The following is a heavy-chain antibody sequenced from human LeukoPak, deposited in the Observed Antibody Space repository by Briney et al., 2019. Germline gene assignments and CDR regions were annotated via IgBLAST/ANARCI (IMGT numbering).Heavy chain of an antibody. CDR2: IYYSGST. CDR1: GGSISSGGYY. Sequence: SSETLSLTCTVSGGSISSGGYYWSWIRQHPGKGLEWIGYIYYSGSTYYNPSLKSRVTISVDTSKNQFSLKLSSVTAADTAVYYCARDGIAAPLDYWGQGTLVTASS. CDR3: ARDGIAAPLDY. D-gene: IGHD6-13*01. V-gene: IGHV4-31*03. J-gene: IGHJ4*02.